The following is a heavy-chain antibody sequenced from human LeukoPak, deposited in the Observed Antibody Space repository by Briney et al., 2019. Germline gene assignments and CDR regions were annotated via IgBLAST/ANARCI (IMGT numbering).Heavy chain of an antibody. CDR1: AFTFSSYA. J-gene: IGHJ6*02. CDR2: IWSSGSDI. Sequence: PGRSLRLSCAASAFTFSSYAMHWVRQAPGKGLEWVSYIWSSGSDIYYADPVKGRFTIFRDNAKNSVYLQLNSLRVEDTAVYYCARGHYGLDVWGQGTTVTVSS. V-gene: IGHV3-21*05. CDR3: ARGHYGLDV.